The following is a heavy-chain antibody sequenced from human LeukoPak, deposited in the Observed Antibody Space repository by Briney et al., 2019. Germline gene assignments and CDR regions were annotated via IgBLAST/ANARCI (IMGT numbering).Heavy chain of an antibody. CDR3: ARDLGGYPFFMDV. D-gene: IGHD2-15*01. V-gene: IGHV4-39*07. CDR1: GGSIRSGDHH. Sequence: SETLSLNCSVSGGSIRSGDHHWSWVRQPPGKGLEFIGSLDESGRPYYNRPLKSRVSISGDTSGKQFSLNLTSVTAADTAVYFCARDLGGYPFFMDVWGRGTTVIVSS. J-gene: IGHJ6*03. CDR2: LDESGRP.